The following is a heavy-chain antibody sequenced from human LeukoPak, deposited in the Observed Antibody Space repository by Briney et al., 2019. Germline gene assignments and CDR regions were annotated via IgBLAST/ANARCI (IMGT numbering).Heavy chain of an antibody. Sequence: ASVKASCKASGGTFSSYAISWVRQAPGQGLEWMGGIIPIFGTANYAQKFQGRVTITTDESTSTAYMELSSLRSEDTAVYYCARDHIYGSGSFDYWGQGTLVTVSS. D-gene: IGHD3-10*01. CDR3: ARDHIYGSGSFDY. J-gene: IGHJ4*02. CDR2: IIPIFGTA. CDR1: GGTFSSYA. V-gene: IGHV1-69*05.